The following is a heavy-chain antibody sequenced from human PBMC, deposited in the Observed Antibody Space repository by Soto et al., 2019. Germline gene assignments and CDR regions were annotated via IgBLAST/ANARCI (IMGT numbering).Heavy chain of an antibody. CDR3: ARGNPPSYYYYGMDV. Sequence: SETLSLTCAVYGGSFSGYYWSWIRQPPGKGLEWIGEINHSGSTNYNPSLKSRVTISVDTSKNQFSLKLSSVTAAGTAVYYCARGNPPSYYYYGMDVWGQGTTVTVSS. CDR1: GGSFSGYY. CDR2: INHSGST. V-gene: IGHV4-34*01. J-gene: IGHJ6*02.